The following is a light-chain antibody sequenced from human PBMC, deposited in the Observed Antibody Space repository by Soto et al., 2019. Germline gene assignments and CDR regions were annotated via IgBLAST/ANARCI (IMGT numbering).Light chain of an antibody. J-gene: IGLJ7*01. V-gene: IGLV6-57*04. CDR2: EDN. Sequence: NFMLTQPHSVSESPGKTVTISCTRSSGSIASNYVQWYQQRPGSAPTTVIYEDNQRPSGVPDRFSGSIDSSSNSASLTISGLKTEDEADYYCQSYDSSNLSVFGGGTKLTV. CDR3: QSYDSSNLSV. CDR1: SGSIASNY.